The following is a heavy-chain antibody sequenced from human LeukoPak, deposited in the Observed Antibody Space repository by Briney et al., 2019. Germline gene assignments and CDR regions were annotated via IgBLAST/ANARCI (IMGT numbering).Heavy chain of an antibody. D-gene: IGHD2-2*01. CDR3: AARVPAAILGGFDP. J-gene: IGHJ5*02. CDR1: GGSISSSSYY. V-gene: IGHV4-39*07. Sequence: SETLSLTCTVSGGSISSSSYYWGWIRQPPGKGLEWIGSIYYSGSTYYNSSLKSRVTISVDTSKNQFSLKLSSVTAADTAVYYCAARVPAAILGGFDPWGQGTLVTVSS. CDR2: IYYSGST.